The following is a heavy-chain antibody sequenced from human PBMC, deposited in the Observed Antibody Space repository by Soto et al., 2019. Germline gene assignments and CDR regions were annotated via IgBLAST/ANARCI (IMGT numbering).Heavy chain of an antibody. CDR2: INHRGST. CDR1: GGSYSGYQ. D-gene: IGHD2-2*01. J-gene: IGHJ6*02. V-gene: IGHV4-34*01. Sequence: SETLSLTCAVYGGSYSGYQWPWIRQPPVTRLEWIGEINHRGSTNLNPSLGSRVTFLVDTSKNQFSLKLRSVTAADTAVYYCARGRQVAPSALFRRAGDYSLDVWGQGTTVTVSS. CDR3: ARGRQVAPSALFRRAGDYSLDV.